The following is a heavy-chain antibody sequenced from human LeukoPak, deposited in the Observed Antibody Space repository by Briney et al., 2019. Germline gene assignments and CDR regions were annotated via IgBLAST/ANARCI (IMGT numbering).Heavy chain of an antibody. Sequence: GGPLRLSCAASGFTFNSYAMNWVRQAPGKGLEWVSIIGGTGGDIFYADSVKGRFTISRDNFKNTLYLQMNSLRAEDTAMYYCAKGIAVAGLWYFDSWGQGTLVTVSS. D-gene: IGHD6-19*01. J-gene: IGHJ4*02. CDR1: GFTFNSYA. V-gene: IGHV3-23*01. CDR3: AKGIAVAGLWYFDS. CDR2: IGGTGGDI.